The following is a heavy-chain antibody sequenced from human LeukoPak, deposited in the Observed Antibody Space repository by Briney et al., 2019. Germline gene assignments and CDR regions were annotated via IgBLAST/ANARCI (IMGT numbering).Heavy chain of an antibody. V-gene: IGHV3-33*01. D-gene: IGHD6-13*01. CDR3: ARDQRESSSWYVVMGY. J-gene: IGHJ4*02. CDR2: IWYDGSNK. CDR1: GFTFSSYG. Sequence: GGALRLSCAASGFTFSSYGMHWVRQAPGKGLEGVAVIWYDGSNKYYADSVKGRFTISRDNSKNTLYLQMNSLRAEDTAVYYCARDQRESSSWYVVMGYWGQGTLVTVSS.